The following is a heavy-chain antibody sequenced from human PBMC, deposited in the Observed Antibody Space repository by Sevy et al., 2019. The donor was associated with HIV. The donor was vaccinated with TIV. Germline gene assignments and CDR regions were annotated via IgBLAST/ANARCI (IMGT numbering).Heavy chain of an antibody. CDR2: INSDGSST. Sequence: GSLRLSCAASGFTFSSYWMHWIRQAPGKGLVWVSRINSDGSSTSYADSVKGRFTISRDNAKNTLYLQMNSLRAEDTAVYYCARDSLLRYFDWWGQGTLVTVSS. CDR3: ARDSLLRYFDW. V-gene: IGHV3-74*01. CDR1: GFTFSSYW. D-gene: IGHD3-9*01. J-gene: IGHJ4*02.